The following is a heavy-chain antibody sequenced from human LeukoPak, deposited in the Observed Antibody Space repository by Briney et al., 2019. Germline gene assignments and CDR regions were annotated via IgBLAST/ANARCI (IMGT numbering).Heavy chain of an antibody. Sequence: PSQTLSLTCAVQGGSFSAYYWSWLRQPPGKGLEWIGEVSHSGSINYNPSLKSRLTISEDSSKNQVSLNLSSMTDADTAVYYCARGRTLNDDFWSGYSHKWFDPWGQGTLVIVSS. D-gene: IGHD3-3*01. CDR3: ARGRTLNDDFWSGYSHKWFDP. CDR2: VSHSGSI. J-gene: IGHJ5*02. CDR1: GGSFSAYY. V-gene: IGHV4-34*01.